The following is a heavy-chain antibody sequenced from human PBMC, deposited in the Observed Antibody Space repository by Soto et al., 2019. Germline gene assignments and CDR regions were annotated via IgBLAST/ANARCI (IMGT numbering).Heavy chain of an antibody. J-gene: IGHJ3*02. CDR3: ARDQCSSTSCYLGRAFDI. Sequence: QVQLQESGPGLVKPSQTLSLTCTVSGGSISSGGYYWSWIRQHPGKGLEWIGYIYYSGSTYYNPSLKSRVTISVDTSKNQFSLKLSSVTAADTAVYYCARDQCSSTSCYLGRAFDIWGQGIMVTVSS. V-gene: IGHV4-31*03. D-gene: IGHD2-2*01. CDR2: IYYSGST. CDR1: GGSISSGGYY.